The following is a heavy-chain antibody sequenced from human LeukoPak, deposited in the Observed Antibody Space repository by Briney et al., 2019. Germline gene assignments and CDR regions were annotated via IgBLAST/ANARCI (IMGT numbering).Heavy chain of an antibody. CDR3: AILSSSSWFYY. CDR1: GVTVSTNS. J-gene: IGHJ4*02. CDR2: IYSGGSA. D-gene: IGHD6-13*01. V-gene: IGHV3-66*01. Sequence: GGSLRLSCAASGVTVSTNSMTWVRQAPGKGLEWVSVIYSGGSAHYADSVKGRFTISRDHSKNTLYLQMNSLRAEDTAVYYCAILSSSSWFYYWGQGTLVTVSS.